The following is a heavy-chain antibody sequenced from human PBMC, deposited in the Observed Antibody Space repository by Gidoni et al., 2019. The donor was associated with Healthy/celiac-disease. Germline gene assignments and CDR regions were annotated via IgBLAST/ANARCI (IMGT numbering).Heavy chain of an antibody. V-gene: IGHV3-23*01. CDR3: AKGVVGDIPSYDSSGYYYGYYFDY. Sequence: EVQLLESGGGLVQPGGSLRLSCAASGLTFSSYAMSWVRTAPGKGLEWVSASSGSGGSTYYADSVKGRFTISRDNSKNTLYLQMNSLRAEDTAVYYCAKGVVGDIPSYDSSGYYYGYYFDYWGQGTLVTVSS. CDR1: GLTFSSYA. D-gene: IGHD3-22*01. CDR2: SSGSGGST. J-gene: IGHJ4*02.